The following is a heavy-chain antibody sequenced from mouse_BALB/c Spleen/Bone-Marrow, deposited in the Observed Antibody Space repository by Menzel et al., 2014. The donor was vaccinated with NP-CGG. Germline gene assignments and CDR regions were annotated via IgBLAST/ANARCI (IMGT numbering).Heavy chain of an antibody. D-gene: IGHD1-1*01. CDR2: INPDSRTI. CDR3: ARPDYYGYLNY. V-gene: IGHV4-1*02. CDR1: GFDFSRYW. J-gene: IGHJ2*01. Sequence: EVKLVESGGGLVQPEGSLKLSCAASGFDFSRYWMSWVRQAPGKGLEWIGEINPDSRTINYSPSLKDKFIISRDNAKNTLYLRLNKVRSEDTALYYCARPDYYGYLNYWGQGTTLTVSS.